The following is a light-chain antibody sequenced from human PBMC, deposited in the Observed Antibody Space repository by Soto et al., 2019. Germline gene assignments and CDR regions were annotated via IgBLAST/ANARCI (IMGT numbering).Light chain of an antibody. CDR3: QQLNSYPIT. CDR1: RGIGSL. CDR2: AAS. J-gene: IGKJ5*01. Sequence: DIQMTQSPSSVSASVGDRVTITCRVSRGIGSLLSWDQQKPGKAPKLLIYAASSLQSGVPSRFSGSGSGTHFTLTINSLQPEDFATYYCQQLNSYPITLGQGTRLEIK. V-gene: IGKV1-12*01.